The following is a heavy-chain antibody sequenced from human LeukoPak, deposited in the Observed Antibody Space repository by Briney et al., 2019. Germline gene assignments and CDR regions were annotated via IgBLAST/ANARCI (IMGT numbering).Heavy chain of an antibody. Sequence: SETLSLTCTVSGGSISSGDYYWRWIRQPPGKGLEWIGYIYYSGSTYYNPSLKSRVTISVDTSKNQFSLKLSSVTAADTAVYYCAREFVGFGALDYWGQGTLVTVSS. D-gene: IGHD3-10*01. CDR2: IYYSGST. CDR1: GGSISSGDYY. J-gene: IGHJ4*02. V-gene: IGHV4-30-4*01. CDR3: AREFVGFGALDY.